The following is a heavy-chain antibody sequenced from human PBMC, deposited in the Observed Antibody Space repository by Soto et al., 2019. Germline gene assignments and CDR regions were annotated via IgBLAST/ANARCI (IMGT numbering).Heavy chain of an antibody. J-gene: IGHJ4*02. CDR1: GFTFSSYW. D-gene: IGHD6-13*01. Sequence: EVQLVESGGGLVQPGGSLRLSCAASGFTFSSYWMSWVRQAPGKGLEWVANIKQDGSEKYYVDSVKGRFTISRDNAKNSLYLQMNSLRAEDTAVYYCARDNNVAAAGQDYWGQGTLVTVSS. CDR2: IKQDGSEK. CDR3: ARDNNVAAAGQDY. V-gene: IGHV3-7*05.